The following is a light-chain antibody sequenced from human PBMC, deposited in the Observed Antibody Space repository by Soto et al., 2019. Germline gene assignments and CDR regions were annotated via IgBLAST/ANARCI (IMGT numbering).Light chain of an antibody. J-gene: IGLJ3*02. CDR3: SSFAGSSNPHWV. V-gene: IGLV2-8*01. Sequence: QSALTQPPSASGSPGQSVAISCTGTSSDVGAYDYVSWYQQHPGKAPKLMIYEVSKRPSGVPDRFSGSKSGNTASLTVSGLQAEDEADYYCSSFAGSSNPHWVFGGGTKLTVL. CDR1: SSDVGAYDY. CDR2: EVS.